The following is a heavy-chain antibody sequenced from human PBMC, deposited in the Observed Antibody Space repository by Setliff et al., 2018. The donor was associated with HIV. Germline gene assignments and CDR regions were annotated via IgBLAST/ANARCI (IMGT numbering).Heavy chain of an antibody. CDR1: GGSFSGYY. CDR2: INHSGST. V-gene: IGHV4-34*01. J-gene: IGHJ4*02. CDR3: ARPYGSGTKKYRWWYLDY. D-gene: IGHD3-10*01. Sequence: SETLSLTCAVYGGSFSGYYWSWVRQPPGKGLEWIGEINHSGSTNYNPSLKSRVTISVDTSKNQFSLKLSSVTAADTAVYYCARPYGSGTKKYRWWYLDYWGQGTLVTSPQ.